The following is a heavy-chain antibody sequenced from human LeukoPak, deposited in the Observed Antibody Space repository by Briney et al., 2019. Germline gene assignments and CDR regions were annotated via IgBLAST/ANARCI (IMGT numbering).Heavy chain of an antibody. J-gene: IGHJ4*02. CDR2: ITGSGGGT. Sequence: GGSLRLSCAASGFTFSTHAMSWVRQAPGKGLEWVSAITGSGGGTPYADSVKGRFTISRYNSKNTLYLQMNSLRAEDTAVYYCARRAGAYSHPYDYWGQGTLVTGSS. D-gene: IGHD4/OR15-4a*01. V-gene: IGHV3-23*01. CDR3: ARRAGAYSHPYDY. CDR1: GFTFSTHA.